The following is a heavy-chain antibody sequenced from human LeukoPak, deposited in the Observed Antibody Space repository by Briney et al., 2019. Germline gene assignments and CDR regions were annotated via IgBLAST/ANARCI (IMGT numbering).Heavy chain of an antibody. J-gene: IGHJ5*02. D-gene: IGHD3-10*01. Sequence: ASVRVSCKASGYTFTGYYMHWVRQAPGQGREWMGWINPNRGGTNYAQKFQGRVTITRDTTISTAYMELSRLRSDDTAVYYCARAAITMVRGVLNWFDPWGQGTLVTVSS. V-gene: IGHV1-2*02. CDR3: ARAAITMVRGVLNWFDP. CDR1: GYTFTGYY. CDR2: INPNRGGT.